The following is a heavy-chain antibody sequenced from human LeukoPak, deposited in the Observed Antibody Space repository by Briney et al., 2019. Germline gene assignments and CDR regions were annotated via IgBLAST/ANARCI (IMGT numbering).Heavy chain of an antibody. CDR3: ARIETGHFDY. J-gene: IGHJ4*02. CDR2: IYHSGST. V-gene: IGHV4-38-2*02. CDR1: GYSISSGYY. Sequence: SETLSLTCTVSGYSISSGYYWGWIRQPPGKGLEWIGSIYHSGSTYYNPSLKSRVTISVDTSKNQFSLKLSSVTAADTAVYYCARIETGHFDYWGQGTLVTVSS.